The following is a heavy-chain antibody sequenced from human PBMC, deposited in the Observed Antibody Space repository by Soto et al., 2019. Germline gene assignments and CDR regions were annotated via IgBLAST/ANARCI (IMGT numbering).Heavy chain of an antibody. J-gene: IGHJ4*02. V-gene: IGHV1-24*01. Sequence: GASVKVSCKVSGYTLTELSMHWGRQAPGKGLEWMGGFDPEDGETIYAQKFQGRVTMTEDTSTDTAYMELSSLRTEDTAAYYFASDHNEKSPITPGHWGQGTLVTVSS. D-gene: IGHD1-1*01. CDR3: ASDHNEKSPITPGH. CDR1: GYTLTELS. CDR2: FDPEDGET.